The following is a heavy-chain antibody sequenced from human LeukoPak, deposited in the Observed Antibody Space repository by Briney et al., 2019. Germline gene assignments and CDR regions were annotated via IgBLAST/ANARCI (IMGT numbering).Heavy chain of an antibody. Sequence: PGGSLRLSCAASGFTFSSYGMHWVRQAPGKGLEWVAVVWYGGSKKYSADSVKGRITISRDDFKNTLYLQMNSLRAEDTAVYYCARGVGYYDSSGTIDYWGQGTLVTVSS. CDR3: ARGVGYYDSSGTIDY. D-gene: IGHD3-22*01. CDR1: GFTFSSYG. J-gene: IGHJ4*02. V-gene: IGHV3-33*01. CDR2: VWYGGSKK.